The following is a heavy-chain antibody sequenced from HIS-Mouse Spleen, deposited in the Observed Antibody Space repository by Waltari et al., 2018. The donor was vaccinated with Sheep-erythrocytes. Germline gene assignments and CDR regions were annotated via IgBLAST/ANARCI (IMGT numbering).Heavy chain of an antibody. CDR2: IYYSGST. Sequence: QLQLQESGPGLVKPSETLSLTCTVSGGSISSSSYYWGWIRQPPGKGLEWIGSIYYSGSTYYNRALKSRVTISVETSKNQFSLKLSSVTAADTAVYYCARLYYYDSSGYYFDYWGQGTLVTVSS. D-gene: IGHD3-22*01. J-gene: IGHJ4*02. CDR1: GGSISSSSYY. CDR3: ARLYYYDSSGYYFDY. V-gene: IGHV4-39*01.